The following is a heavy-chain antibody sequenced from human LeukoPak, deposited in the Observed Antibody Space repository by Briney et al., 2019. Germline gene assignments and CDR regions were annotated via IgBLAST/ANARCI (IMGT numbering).Heavy chain of an antibody. CDR3: TRVGSSAVRLGYYYGMDV. D-gene: IGHD6-19*01. V-gene: IGHV1-69*04. CDR1: GGTFSSYA. J-gene: IGHJ6*02. CDR2: IIPILGIA. Sequence: SVKVSCKASGGTFSSYAISWVRQAPGQGLEWMGRIIPILGIANYAQKFQGRVTITADKSTSTAYMELSSLRSEDTAVYYCTRVGSSAVRLGYYYGMDVWGQGTTVTVSS.